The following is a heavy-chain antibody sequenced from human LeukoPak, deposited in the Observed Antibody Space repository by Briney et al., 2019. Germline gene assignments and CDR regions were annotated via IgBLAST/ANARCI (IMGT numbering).Heavy chain of an antibody. V-gene: IGHV1-18*01. CDR3: ARPRVVVAATRSSGWFDP. J-gene: IGHJ5*02. CDR1: GATFTSYA. D-gene: IGHD2-15*01. CDR2: TSAYNGNT. Sequence: ASVKLSCNAAGATFTSYAISLGRQAPGQGLEWIGGTSAYNGNTNYAQKLTGRGTMTTYTSTSTAYMELRSMRSDDTAVYYCARPRVVVAATRSSGWFDPWGQGTLVTVSS.